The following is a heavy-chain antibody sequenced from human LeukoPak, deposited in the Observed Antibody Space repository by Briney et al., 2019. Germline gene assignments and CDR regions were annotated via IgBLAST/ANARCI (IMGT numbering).Heavy chain of an antibody. CDR2: INPNSGGT. CDR1: GYTFARYY. Sequence: ASVNVSCKASGYTFARYYMHWVRQAPGQGLEWLGWINPNSGGTNYAQKFQGRVTMTRDTSISTAYMELSRLRSDDTAVYYCARVAVAGTRCFDYWGQGTLVTVSS. V-gene: IGHV1-2*02. D-gene: IGHD6-19*01. J-gene: IGHJ4*02. CDR3: ARVAVAGTRCFDY.